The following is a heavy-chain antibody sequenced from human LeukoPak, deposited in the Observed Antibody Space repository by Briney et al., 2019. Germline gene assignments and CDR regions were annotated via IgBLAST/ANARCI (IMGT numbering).Heavy chain of an antibody. D-gene: IGHD3-3*01. CDR2: FDPENAEI. CDR1: GSSLHDLP. J-gene: IGHJ4*02. CDR3: ATRGSDFWSGFDH. Sequence: GASMKVSCKLSGSSLHDLPIQWVRQAGTKGLEWMAGFDPENAEIVYAQKFQGRVTMTEDTSTDTAYLELTSLTSDDTALYYCATRGSDFWSGFDHWGQGTQVTVSS. V-gene: IGHV1-24*01.